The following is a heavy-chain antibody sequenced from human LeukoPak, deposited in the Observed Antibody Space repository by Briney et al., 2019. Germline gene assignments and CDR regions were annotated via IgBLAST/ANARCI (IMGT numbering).Heavy chain of an antibody. J-gene: IGHJ6*02. CDR3: ARDRGIAAARDYYYYGMDV. V-gene: IGHV1-3*01. CDR1: GYTFTSYA. CDR2: INAGNGNT. Sequence: GASVKVSCKASGYTFTSYAMHWVRQAPGQRLEWMGWINAGNGNTKYSQKFQGRVTITRDTSASTAYMELSSLRSEDTAVYYCARDRGIAAARDYYYYGMDVWGQGTTVTVSS. D-gene: IGHD6-13*01.